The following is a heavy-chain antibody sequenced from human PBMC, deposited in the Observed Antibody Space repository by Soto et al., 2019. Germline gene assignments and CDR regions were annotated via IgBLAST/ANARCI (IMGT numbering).Heavy chain of an antibody. CDR3: PKDSGSYFYYDY. Sequence: EVQLLESGGGLVQPGGSLRHSCAASGFTFSSYAMSWVRQAPGQGLEWVSAISGSGGSTYYADSVKGRFTISRDNSKNTLYLQMNSLRAEDTAVYYCPKDSGSYFYYDYWGQGTLVTVSS. J-gene: IGHJ4*02. CDR2: ISGSGGST. D-gene: IGHD1-26*01. V-gene: IGHV3-23*01. CDR1: GFTFSSYA.